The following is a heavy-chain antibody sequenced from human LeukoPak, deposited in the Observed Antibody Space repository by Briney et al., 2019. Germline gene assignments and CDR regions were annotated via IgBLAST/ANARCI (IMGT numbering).Heavy chain of an antibody. D-gene: IGHD3-3*01. J-gene: IGHJ5*02. CDR3: SPLRPLDP. Sequence: PGKGLEWIGSIYYSGSTYYNPSLKSRVTISVYTSKNQFSLKLSSVTAADTAVYYCSPLRPLDPWGQGTLVTVSS. V-gene: IGHV4-39*07. CDR2: IYYSGST.